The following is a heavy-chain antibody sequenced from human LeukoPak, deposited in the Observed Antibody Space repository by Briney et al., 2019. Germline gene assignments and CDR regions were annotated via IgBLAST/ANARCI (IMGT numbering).Heavy chain of an antibody. CDR3: ARDLTGTGDY. J-gene: IGHJ4*02. D-gene: IGHD1-20*01. CDR2: ITSDGGIT. V-gene: IGHV3-64*01. CDR1: GFTFSAYA. Sequence: GGSLRLSCAASGFTFSAYAMHWVRQAPGKRLEYVSSITSDGGITYYANSVKGRFTISRDNSRNTLYLQMGSLRAEDMAVYYCARDLTGTGDYWGQGTLVTVSS.